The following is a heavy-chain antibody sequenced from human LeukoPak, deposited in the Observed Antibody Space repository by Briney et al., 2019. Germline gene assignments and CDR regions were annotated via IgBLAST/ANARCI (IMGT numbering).Heavy chain of an antibody. CDR3: ARHRKDIGFDS. CDR2: IYPDDSDT. Sequence: GESLKISCKGSGYSFSSHWIGWVRQMPGKGLEGMGIIYPDDSDTRYSPSFQGQVTISADKSISTAYLQWSSLKASDTAMYYCARHRKDIGFDSWGQGTLVTVSS. J-gene: IGHJ4*02. D-gene: IGHD2-15*01. V-gene: IGHV5-51*01. CDR1: GYSFSSHW.